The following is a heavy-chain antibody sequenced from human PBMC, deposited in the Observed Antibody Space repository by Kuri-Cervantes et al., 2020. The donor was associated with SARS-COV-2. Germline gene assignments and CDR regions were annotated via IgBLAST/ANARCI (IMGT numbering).Heavy chain of an antibody. CDR1: GFTFSSYA. CDR3: ARDREYSSSIGQVDY. V-gene: IGHV3-23*01. Sequence: GGSLRLSCAASGFTFSSYAMSWVRQAPGKGLEWVSAISGSGGSTHYADSVKGRFTISRDNSKNTLYLQMNSLRAEDTAVYYCARDREYSSSIGQVDYWGQGTLVTVSS. D-gene: IGHD6-6*01. CDR2: ISGSGGST. J-gene: IGHJ4*02.